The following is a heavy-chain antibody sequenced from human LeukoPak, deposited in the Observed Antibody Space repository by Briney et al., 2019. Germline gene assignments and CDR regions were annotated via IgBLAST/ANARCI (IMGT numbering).Heavy chain of an antibody. CDR2: IYHSGST. D-gene: IGHD3-22*01. J-gene: IGHJ3*02. CDR1: GYSISSGYY. V-gene: IGHV4-38-2*02. Sequence: SETLSLTCTVSGYSISSGYYWGWIRQPPGKGPEWIGSIYHSGSTYYNPSLKSRVTISLDTSRNQFSLKLNSVTAADTAVYYCAKSNGYGLIDIWGQGTMVTVSS. CDR3: AKSNGYGLIDI.